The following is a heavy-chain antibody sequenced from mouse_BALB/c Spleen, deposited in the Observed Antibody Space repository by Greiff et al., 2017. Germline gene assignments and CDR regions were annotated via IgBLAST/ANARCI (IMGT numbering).Heavy chain of an antibody. CDR1: GFTFSSYT. CDR2: ISSGGSYT. D-gene: IGHD1-1*01. Sequence: EVKLMESGGGLVKPGGSLKLSCAASGFTFSSYTMSWVRQTPEKRLEWVATISSGGSYTYYPDSVKGRFTISRDNAKNTLYLQMSSLKSEDTAMYYCTRGDYYGSSPPFDYWGQGTTLTVSS. CDR3: TRGDYYGSSPPFDY. V-gene: IGHV5-6-4*01. J-gene: IGHJ2*01.